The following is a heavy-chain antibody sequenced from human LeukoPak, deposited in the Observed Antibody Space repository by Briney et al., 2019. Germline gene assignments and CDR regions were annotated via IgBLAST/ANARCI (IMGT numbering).Heavy chain of an antibody. Sequence: PSETLSLTCTVSGGSISSSSYYWGWIRQPPGKGLEWIGSIYYSGSTYYNPSLKSRVTISVDTSKNQFSLKLSSVTAADTAVYYCARDLRSAYYYGSGSYYMGGYFDYWGQGTLVTVSS. D-gene: IGHD3-10*01. CDR2: IYYSGST. V-gene: IGHV4-39*07. J-gene: IGHJ4*02. CDR1: GGSISSSSYY. CDR3: ARDLRSAYYYGSGSYYMGGYFDY.